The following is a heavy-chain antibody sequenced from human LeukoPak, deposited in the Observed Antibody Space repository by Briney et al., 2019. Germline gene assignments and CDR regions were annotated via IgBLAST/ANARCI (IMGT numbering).Heavy chain of an antibody. Sequence: PGGSLRLSCAASGFTFSNYGMHWVRQAPGKGLEWVAVIWSDGNNRYYADSVEGRFIFSRDNSKNTLSLQMNSLRAEDTAVYYCVKERGPFDGFDIWGQGTMVTVFS. CDR3: VKERGPFDGFDI. CDR1: GFTFSNYG. J-gene: IGHJ3*02. CDR2: IWSDGNNR. V-gene: IGHV3-33*06.